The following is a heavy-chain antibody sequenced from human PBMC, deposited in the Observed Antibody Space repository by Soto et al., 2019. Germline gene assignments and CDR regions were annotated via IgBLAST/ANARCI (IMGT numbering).Heavy chain of an antibody. CDR2: ISYIGNT. D-gene: IGHD3-10*01. Sequence: QVQLQESGPGLVKPSQTLSLTCTVSGVSISSGHYYWSWIRQHPGKGLELIGYISYIGNTNYNPSLKSRVTISVDTSTNQFSLNLSSVTAADTAVYYCARGASMVRGVIDYWGQGTLVTVSS. V-gene: IGHV4-31*03. J-gene: IGHJ4*02. CDR1: GVSISSGHYY. CDR3: ARGASMVRGVIDY.